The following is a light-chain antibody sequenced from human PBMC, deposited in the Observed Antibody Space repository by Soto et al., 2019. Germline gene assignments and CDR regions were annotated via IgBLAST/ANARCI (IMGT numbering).Light chain of an antibody. J-gene: IGKJ1*01. Sequence: DIQMTQSPSTLSASVGDRVTITCRASQSISTWLAWYQQKPGKAPKLLIYMASTLESGVPSRFSGTASGTEVTLNISSLQPDDFATYYCQQHNSYPATFGQGTKVEIK. V-gene: IGKV1-5*03. CDR3: QQHNSYPAT. CDR2: MAS. CDR1: QSISTW.